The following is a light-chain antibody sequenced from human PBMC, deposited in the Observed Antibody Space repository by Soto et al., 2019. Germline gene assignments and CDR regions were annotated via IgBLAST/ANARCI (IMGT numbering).Light chain of an antibody. J-gene: IGKJ4*01. CDR1: QSVSSNF. Sequence: EIVLTQSPGTLSLSPGGRATLSCRASQSVSSNFLAWYQQTPGQAPRLLIYGASSRATGIPDRFSGGGSGTDFTLTISRLEPEDFAVYYCQQYGSSPLTFGGGTKVEIK. V-gene: IGKV3-20*01. CDR3: QQYGSSPLT. CDR2: GAS.